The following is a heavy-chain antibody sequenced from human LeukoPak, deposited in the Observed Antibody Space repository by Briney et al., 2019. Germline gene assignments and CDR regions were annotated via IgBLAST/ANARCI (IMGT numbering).Heavy chain of an antibody. D-gene: IGHD4-23*01. V-gene: IGHV4-4*07. CDR2: IYTSGST. J-gene: IGHJ3*02. CDR1: GGSISSYY. CDR3: AREDYGGNSLDAFDI. Sequence: SETLSLTCTVSGGSISSYYWSWIRQPAGKGLEWIGRIYTSGSTNYNPSLKSRVTMSVDTYKNQFSLKLSSVTAADTAVYYCAREDYGGNSLDAFDIWGQGTMVTVSS.